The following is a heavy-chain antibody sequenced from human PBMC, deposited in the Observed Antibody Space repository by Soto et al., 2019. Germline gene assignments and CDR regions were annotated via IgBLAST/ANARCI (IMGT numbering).Heavy chain of an antibody. CDR3: AKDSWGYCGGDCYIDY. V-gene: IGHV3-30*18. Sequence: QVQLVESGGGVVQPGRSLRLSCAASGSTFSSYGMHWVRQAPGKGLEWVAVISYDGSNKYYADSVKGRFTISRDNSKNTLYLQMNSLRAEDTAVYYCAKDSWGYCGGDCYIDYWGQGTLVTVSS. D-gene: IGHD2-21*02. J-gene: IGHJ4*02. CDR1: GSTFSSYG. CDR2: ISYDGSNK.